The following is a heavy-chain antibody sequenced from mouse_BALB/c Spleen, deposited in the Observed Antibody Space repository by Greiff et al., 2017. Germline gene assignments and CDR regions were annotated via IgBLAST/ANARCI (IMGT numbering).Heavy chain of an antibody. J-gene: IGHJ1*01. Sequence: EVQLQESGAELVKPGASVKLSCTASGFNIKDTYMHWVKQRPEQGLEWIGRIDPANGNTKYDPKFQGKATITADTSSNTAYLQLSSLTSEDTAVYYCARSRVLRLHWYFDVWGAGTTVTVSS. V-gene: IGHV14-3*02. CDR1: GFNIKDTY. D-gene: IGHD1-2*01. CDR3: ARSRVLRLHWYFDV. CDR2: IDPANGNT.